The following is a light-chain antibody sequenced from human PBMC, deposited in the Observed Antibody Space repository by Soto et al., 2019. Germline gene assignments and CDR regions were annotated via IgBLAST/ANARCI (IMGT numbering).Light chain of an antibody. V-gene: IGKV1-5*03. CDR2: KAS. J-gene: IGKJ1*01. CDR1: QSISSW. Sequence: DIQMTQSPSTLSASVGDRVTITCRASQSISSWLAWYQQKPVKAPKLLIYKASSLESGVPSRFSGSGSGTEVTLTISSLQPDDFATYECQQYNSYWTCGQGTKVEIK. CDR3: QQYNSYWT.